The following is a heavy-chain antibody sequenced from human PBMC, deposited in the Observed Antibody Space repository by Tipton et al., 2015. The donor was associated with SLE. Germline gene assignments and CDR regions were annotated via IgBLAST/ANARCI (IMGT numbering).Heavy chain of an antibody. CDR3: ARVRGLVHHGLDV. CDR2: IDYTRGM. V-gene: IGHV4-59*01. J-gene: IGHJ6*02. Sequence: TLSLTCTVSGGSIRSYYWSWIRQPPGKRLEWIGYIDYTRGMKHHPSLESRVTMSVDTSKNQFSLKMSSVTAADTAVYYCARVRGLVHHGLDVWGQGTTVTVSS. CDR1: GGSIRSYY. D-gene: IGHD3-10*01.